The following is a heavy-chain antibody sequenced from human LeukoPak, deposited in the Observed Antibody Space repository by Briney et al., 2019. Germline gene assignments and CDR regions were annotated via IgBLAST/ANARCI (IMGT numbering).Heavy chain of an antibody. V-gene: IGHV1-2*02. CDR3: ARAGGYSGYDPFDC. J-gene: IGHJ4*02. Sequence: ASVKVSCKASGYTFTGYYMHWVRQAPGQGLEWMGWINPNSGGTNYAQKFQGRVTMTRDTSISTAYMELSRLRSDDTAVYYCARAGGYSGYDPFDCWGQGTLVTVSS. CDR2: INPNSGGT. CDR1: GYTFTGYY. D-gene: IGHD5-12*01.